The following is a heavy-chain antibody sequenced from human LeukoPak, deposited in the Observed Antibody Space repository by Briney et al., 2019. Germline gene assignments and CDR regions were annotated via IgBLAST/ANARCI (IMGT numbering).Heavy chain of an antibody. CDR2: IYSGGST. Sequence: QTGGSLRLSCAASGFTVSGNYMSWVRQAPGKGLEWVSVIYSGGSTYYADSVKGRFTISRDNSKNTLYLQMNSLRAEDTAVYYCARDGFSSGYPYDAFDIWGQGTMVTVSS. CDR1: GFTVSGNY. CDR3: ARDGFSSGYPYDAFDI. V-gene: IGHV3-53*01. J-gene: IGHJ3*02. D-gene: IGHD3-22*01.